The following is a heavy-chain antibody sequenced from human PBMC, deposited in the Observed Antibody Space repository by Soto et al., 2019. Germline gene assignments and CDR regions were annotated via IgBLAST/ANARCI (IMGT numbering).Heavy chain of an antibody. CDR2: INVGNGNT. CDR1: GYTFTSYA. CDR3: AREGNGVVLIAEGMDV. Sequence: QVQLVQSGAEVKKPGASVKVSCKASGYTFTSYAMHWVRQAPGQRLEWMGWINVGNGNTKYSQKFQGRVIITRDTSAITAYMELSSLRSADKALYYCAREGNGVVLIAEGMDVWGQGTTVTVSS. D-gene: IGHD2-8*01. J-gene: IGHJ6*02. V-gene: IGHV1-3*01.